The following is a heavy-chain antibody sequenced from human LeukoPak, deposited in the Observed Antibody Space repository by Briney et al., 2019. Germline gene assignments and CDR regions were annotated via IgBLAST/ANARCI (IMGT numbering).Heavy chain of an antibody. CDR3: ARGITMIVHFDY. D-gene: IGHD3-22*01. Sequence: PGRSLRLSCAASGFTFSSYAMHRVRQAPGKGLEWVAVISYDGSNKYYADSVKGRFTISRDNSKNTLYLQMNSLRAEDTAVYYCARGITMIVHFDYWGQGTLVTVSS. CDR1: GFTFSSYA. J-gene: IGHJ4*02. V-gene: IGHV3-30*04. CDR2: ISYDGSNK.